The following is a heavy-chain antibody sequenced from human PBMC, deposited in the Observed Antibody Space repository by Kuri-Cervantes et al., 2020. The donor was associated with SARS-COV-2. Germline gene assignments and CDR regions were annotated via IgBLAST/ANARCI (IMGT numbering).Heavy chain of an antibody. V-gene: IGHV4-59*01. D-gene: IGHD4-23*01. CDR2: IYYSGST. J-gene: IGHJ5*02. CDR3: ARRRWGNSGWFDP. CDR1: GFTFSNAW. Sequence: SQTLSLTCAASGFTFSNAWMSWVRQAPGKGLEWIGYIYYSGSTNYNPSLKSRVTISVDTSKNQSSLKLSPVTAADTAVYYCARRRWGNSGWFDPWGQGTLVTVSS.